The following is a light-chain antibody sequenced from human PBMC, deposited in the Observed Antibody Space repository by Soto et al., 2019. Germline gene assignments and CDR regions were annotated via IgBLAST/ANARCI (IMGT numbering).Light chain of an antibody. CDR2: DVS. V-gene: IGKV1-33*01. Sequence: DIQMTQSPSSLSASVGDRVTVSCQASQGISHYLNWYQQKPGKAPKLLIFDVSNLEAGVPSRFSGNGSGTDFSFTISSLQPEDIATYYCQQYETFPLTFGGGTKVDIK. CDR1: QGISHY. J-gene: IGKJ4*01. CDR3: QQYETFPLT.